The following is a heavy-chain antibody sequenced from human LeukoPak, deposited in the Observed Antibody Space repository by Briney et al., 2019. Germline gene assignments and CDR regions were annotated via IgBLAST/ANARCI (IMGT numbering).Heavy chain of an antibody. V-gene: IGHV3-21*01. CDR1: GFTFSSYW. CDR3: ARDGQTGTTVY. Sequence: GGSLRLSCAASGFTFSSYWMSWVRQAPGKGREWVSSISSSSSYIYYADSVKGRFTISRDNAKNSLHLQMNSLRAEDTAVYYCARDGQTGTTVYWGQGTLVTVSS. D-gene: IGHD1-7*01. J-gene: IGHJ4*02. CDR2: ISSSSSYI.